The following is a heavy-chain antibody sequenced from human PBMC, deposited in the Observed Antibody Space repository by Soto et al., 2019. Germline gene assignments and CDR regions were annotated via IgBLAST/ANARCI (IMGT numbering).Heavy chain of an antibody. D-gene: IGHD5-18*01. CDR2: TYYRSKWYN. CDR1: GDSVSSNSAA. Sequence: SQTLSLTCAISGDSVSSNSAAWNWIRQSPSRGLEWLGRTYYRSKWYNDYAVSVKSRITINPDTSKNQFSLKLSSVTAADTAVYSCARTPWDGYTGYYFDYWGQGTLVTVSS. J-gene: IGHJ4*02. V-gene: IGHV6-1*01. CDR3: ARTPWDGYTGYYFDY.